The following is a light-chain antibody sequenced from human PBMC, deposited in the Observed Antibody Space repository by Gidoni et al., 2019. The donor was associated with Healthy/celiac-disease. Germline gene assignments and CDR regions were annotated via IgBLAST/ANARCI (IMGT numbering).Light chain of an antibody. CDR2: GAS. CDR1: QSVSSSY. J-gene: IGKJ1*01. CDR3: QQYGSSPWT. V-gene: IGKV3-20*01. Sequence: EIVSTQSPGTLSLSPGERATLSCRASQSVSSSYLAWYQQKPGQAPRLLIYGASSRATGIPDGFSGSGSGTDFTLTISRLVPEDFAVYYCQQYGSSPWTFGQGTKVEIK.